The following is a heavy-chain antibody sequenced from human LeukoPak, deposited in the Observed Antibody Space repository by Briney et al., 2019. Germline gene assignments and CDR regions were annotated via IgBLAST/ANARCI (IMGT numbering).Heavy chain of an antibody. CDR2: IYYSGST. Sequence: SETLSLTCTVSGGSISSYYWSWIRQPPGKGLEWFGYIYYSGSTNYNPSLKSRVTISVDTSKNQFSLKLTSVTAADTAVYFCARGGYYGSGNDFRFDPWGQGTLVTVSS. CDR3: ARGGYYGSGNDFRFDP. CDR1: GGSISSYY. J-gene: IGHJ5*02. V-gene: IGHV4-59*01. D-gene: IGHD3-10*01.